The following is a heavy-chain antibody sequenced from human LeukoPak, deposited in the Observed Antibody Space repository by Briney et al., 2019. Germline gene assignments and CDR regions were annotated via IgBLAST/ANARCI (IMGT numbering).Heavy chain of an antibody. CDR2: INPSGGST. CDR3: ARDIPYEVSFGGLTVMGSFVLDY. Sequence: ASVKVSCKASGYSFTSYYMHWVRQAPGQGLEWMGIINPSGGSTSFARKFQGRVTMTRDTSTTTVYMELSGLRSEDTAVYYCARDIPYEVSFGGLTVMGSFVLDYWGQGTLVTVSS. D-gene: IGHD3-16*02. V-gene: IGHV1-46*01. CDR1: GYSFTSYY. J-gene: IGHJ4*02.